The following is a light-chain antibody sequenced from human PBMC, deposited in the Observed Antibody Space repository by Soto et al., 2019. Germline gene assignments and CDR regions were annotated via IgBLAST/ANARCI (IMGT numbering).Light chain of an antibody. CDR2: GNY. Sequence: QSVLTQPPSASGTPGQRVTISCSGSSSNIGSNYVYWYQQLPGTAPKLLIYGNYQRPSGVPDRFSVSKSGTSATLAISGLRSEDEADYFCAAWDDSLSGSFVFATGTKVTVL. CDR3: AAWDDSLSGSFV. J-gene: IGLJ1*01. CDR1: SSNIGSNY. V-gene: IGLV1-47*02.